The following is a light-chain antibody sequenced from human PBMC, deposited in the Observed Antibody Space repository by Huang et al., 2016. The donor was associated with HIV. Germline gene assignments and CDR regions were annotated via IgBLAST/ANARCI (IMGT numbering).Light chain of an antibody. V-gene: IGKV2-28*01. CDR2: LGS. CDR1: PSLLHSNGHNY. J-gene: IGKJ1*01. CDR3: MQGLQTWT. Sequence: IVVVQSPASLSVTPGEGGSLTCRSNPSLLHSNGHNYLDWYWQKPGQSPPLLIYLGSIRASGVPDRFSGSGSGTDFTLRINRVEAGDVGIYYCMQGLQTWTFGQGTKVEI.